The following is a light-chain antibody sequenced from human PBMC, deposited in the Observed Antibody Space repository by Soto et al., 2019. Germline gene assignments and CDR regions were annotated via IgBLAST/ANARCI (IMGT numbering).Light chain of an antibody. CDR2: GAS. V-gene: IGKV3-20*01. CDR3: QQYGSSPRT. CDR1: QTIKSTS. Sequence: EIVLTQSPGTLSLSPGERATLSCRASQTIKSTSLAWYQQRPGQAPSLLIYGASSRAIGIPDKFSGSGSGTDFTLTISRLEPEDSAVYYCQQYGSSPRTFGQGTKVEI. J-gene: IGKJ1*01.